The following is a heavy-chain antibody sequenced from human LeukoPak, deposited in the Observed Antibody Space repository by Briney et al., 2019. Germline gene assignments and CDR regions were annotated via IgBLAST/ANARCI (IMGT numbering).Heavy chain of an antibody. CDR3: VKVAKYYYGSETYYFFEH. CDR2: INQDGTEK. Sequence: GGSLRLSCAASGFTFTTYWMSWVRQLPGKGLEWVANINQDGTEKYYVDSVKGRFTISRDNAKNSLDLRMNSLRVEDTGIYYCVKVAKYYYGSETYYFFEHWGQGTPVTASS. D-gene: IGHD3-10*01. CDR1: GFTFTTYW. V-gene: IGHV3-7*01. J-gene: IGHJ4*02.